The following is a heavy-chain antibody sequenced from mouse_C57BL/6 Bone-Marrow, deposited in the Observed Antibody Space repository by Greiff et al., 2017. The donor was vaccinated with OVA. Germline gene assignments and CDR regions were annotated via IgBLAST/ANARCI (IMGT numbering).Heavy chain of an antibody. Sequence: VQLQQSGAELARPGASVKLSCKASGYTFTSYGISWVKQRTGQGLEWIGEIYPRSGNTYYNEKFKGKATLTADKSSSTAYMELRSLTSEDSAVYFCATKVYYYGSSARYYAMDYWGQGTSVTVSS. CDR3: ATKVYYYGSSARYYAMDY. CDR1: GYTFTSYG. J-gene: IGHJ4*01. D-gene: IGHD1-1*01. CDR2: IYPRSGNT. V-gene: IGHV1-81*01.